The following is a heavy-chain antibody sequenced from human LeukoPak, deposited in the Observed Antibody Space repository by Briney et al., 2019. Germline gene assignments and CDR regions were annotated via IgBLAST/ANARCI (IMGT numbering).Heavy chain of an antibody. J-gene: IGHJ5*02. Sequence: GASVKVSCKASGGTFSSYAISWVRQAPGQGLEWMGRIIPIFGTANYAQKFQGRVTITTDESTSTAYMELSSLRSEDTAVYYCARDSYGPGGFDPWGQGTLVAVSS. CDR2: IIPIFGTA. V-gene: IGHV1-69*05. CDR1: GGTFSSYA. D-gene: IGHD5-18*01. CDR3: ARDSYGPGGFDP.